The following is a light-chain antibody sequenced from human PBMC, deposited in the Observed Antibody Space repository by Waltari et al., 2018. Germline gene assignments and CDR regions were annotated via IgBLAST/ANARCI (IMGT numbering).Light chain of an antibody. CDR3: QQRSNWPMYT. V-gene: IGKV3-11*01. CDR2: DAS. J-gene: IGKJ2*01. Sequence: EIVLTQSPATLSVSSGESTTLSCRASQSVGTFLAWFQQKPGQAPRLLIYDASKRATGIPARFIGSGSGTDFSLTIRSLEPEDFAIYYCQQRSNWPMYTFGQGTKLEIK. CDR1: QSVGTF.